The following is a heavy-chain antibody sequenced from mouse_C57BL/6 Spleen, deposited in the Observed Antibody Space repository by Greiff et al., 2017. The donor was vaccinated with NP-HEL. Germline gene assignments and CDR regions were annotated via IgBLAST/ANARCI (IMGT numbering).Heavy chain of an antibody. CDR3: AREGGDYDEFAY. CDR1: GYTFTSYW. J-gene: IGHJ3*01. V-gene: IGHV1-7*01. D-gene: IGHD2-4*01. CDR2: ITPSSGYT. Sequence: VQLQQSGAELAKPGASVKLSCKASGYTFTSYWMHWVKQRPGQGLEWIGYITPSSGYTKYNQKFKDKATLTADKSSSTAYMQMCSLTYEDSAVDYCAREGGDYDEFAYWGQGTLVTVSA.